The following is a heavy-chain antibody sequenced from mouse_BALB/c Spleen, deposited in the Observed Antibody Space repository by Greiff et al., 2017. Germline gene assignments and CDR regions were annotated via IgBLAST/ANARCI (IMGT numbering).Heavy chain of an antibody. CDR2: ISNGGGST. CDR1: GFTFSSYT. V-gene: IGHV5-12-2*01. Sequence: EVQLVESGGGLVQPGGSLKLSCAASGFTFSSYTMSWVRQTPEKRLEWVAYISNGGGSTYYPDTVKGRFTISRDNAKNTLYLQMSSLKSEDTAMYYCARHYYGSSGGYYAMDYWGQGTSVTVSS. CDR3: ARHYYGSSGGYYAMDY. D-gene: IGHD1-1*01. J-gene: IGHJ4*01.